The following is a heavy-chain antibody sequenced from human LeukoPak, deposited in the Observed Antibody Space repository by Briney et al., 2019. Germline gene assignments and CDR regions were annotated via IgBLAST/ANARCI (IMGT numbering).Heavy chain of an antibody. CDR3: ARAPLGGLAFDY. Sequence: ASVKVSCKASGYTFTSYYMHWVRQAPGQGPEWMGIINPSGGSTSYAQKFQGRVTMTRDTSTSTVYMELSSLRSEDTAVYYCARAPLGGLAFDYWGQGTLVTVSS. CDR1: GYTFTSYY. V-gene: IGHV1-46*01. D-gene: IGHD1-26*01. J-gene: IGHJ4*02. CDR2: INPSGGST.